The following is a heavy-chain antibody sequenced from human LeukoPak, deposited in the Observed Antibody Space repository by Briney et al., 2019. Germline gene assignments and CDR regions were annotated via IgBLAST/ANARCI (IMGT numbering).Heavy chain of an antibody. CDR1: GFTFSNYE. J-gene: IGHJ4*02. CDR3: ARDLPTDYGGNSGSDF. D-gene: IGHD4-23*01. CDR2: ISSSGGII. V-gene: IGHV3-48*03. Sequence: PGGSLRLSCAASGFTFSNYEMNWVRQAPGKGLEWVSYISSSGGIIYYADSVKGRFTISRDNAKNSLYLQMNGLRAEDTAVYYCARDLPTDYGGNSGSDFWGQGTLVTVSS.